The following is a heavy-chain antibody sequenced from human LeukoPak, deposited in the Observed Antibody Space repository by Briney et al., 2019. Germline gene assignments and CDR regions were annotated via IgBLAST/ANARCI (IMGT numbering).Heavy chain of an antibody. Sequence: SVKVSCKASGGTFSSYAISWVRQAPGQGLEWMGGFIAIFGTANYAQKFQGRVTITADESTCTAYMELSSLRSEDTAVYYCARDIGYGSGSLDLDYWGQGTLVTVSS. V-gene: IGHV1-69*01. CDR3: ARDIGYGSGSLDLDY. CDR2: FIAIFGTA. J-gene: IGHJ4*02. D-gene: IGHD3-10*01. CDR1: GGTFSSYA.